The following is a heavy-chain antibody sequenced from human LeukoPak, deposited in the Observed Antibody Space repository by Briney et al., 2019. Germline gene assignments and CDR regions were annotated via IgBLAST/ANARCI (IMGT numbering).Heavy chain of an antibody. J-gene: IGHJ4*02. CDR1: GLPFSGYY. CDR2: INHRGST. Sequence: IPSETLSLTCAVYGLPFSGYYWSWLRPPPGKGLEWLGEINHRGSTKYNPSLKSRVTISVDTSKNQFSLKLSSVTAADTAVYYCARALSSSWYGDYWGQAALVTVSS. D-gene: IGHD6-13*01. CDR3: ARALSSSWYGDY. V-gene: IGHV4-34*01.